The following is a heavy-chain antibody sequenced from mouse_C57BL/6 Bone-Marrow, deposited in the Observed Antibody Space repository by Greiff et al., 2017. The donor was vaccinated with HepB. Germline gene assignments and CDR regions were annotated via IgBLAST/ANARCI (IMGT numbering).Heavy chain of an antibody. D-gene: IGHD2-2*01. J-gene: IGHJ1*03. V-gene: IGHV1-55*01. CDR3: AYGWGYFDV. CDR2: IYPGSGST. CDR1: GYTFTSYW. Sequence: QVHVKQPGAELVKPGASVRMSCKASGYTFTSYWITWVKQRPGQGLEWIGDIYPGSGSTNYNEKFKSKATLTVDTSSSTAYMQLSSLTSEDSAVYYCAYGWGYFDVWGTGTTVTVSS.